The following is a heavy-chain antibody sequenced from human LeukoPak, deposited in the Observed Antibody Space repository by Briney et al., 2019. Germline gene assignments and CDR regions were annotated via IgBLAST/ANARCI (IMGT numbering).Heavy chain of an antibody. Sequence: SETLSLTCAVYGGSFSGYYWTWIRQSPGKGLEWIGYIYYSGSTNYNPSLKSRVTISVDTSKNQFSLKLTSVTAADTAVYYCARDGGSGWYNYWGQGTLVTVSS. CDR3: ARDGGSGWYNY. J-gene: IGHJ4*02. D-gene: IGHD6-19*01. CDR2: IYYSGST. V-gene: IGHV4-59*12. CDR1: GGSFSGYY.